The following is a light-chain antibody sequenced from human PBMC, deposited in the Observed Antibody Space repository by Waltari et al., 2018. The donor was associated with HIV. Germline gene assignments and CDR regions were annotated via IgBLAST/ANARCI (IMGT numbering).Light chain of an antibody. CDR3: AAWDDSLNGVI. CDR2: NNN. V-gene: IGLV1-44*01. Sequence: QSVLPQPPSASGTPGPRVTIPCSGSSSHIGSNTVTWYQQLPGTAPKLLIYNNNQRPSGVPDRFSGSKSGTSASLAISGLQSEDEADYYCAAWDDSLNGVIFGGGTKLTVL. CDR1: SSHIGSNT. J-gene: IGLJ2*01.